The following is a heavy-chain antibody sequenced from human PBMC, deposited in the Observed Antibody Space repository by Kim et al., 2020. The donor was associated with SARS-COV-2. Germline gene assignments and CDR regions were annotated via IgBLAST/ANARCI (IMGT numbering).Heavy chain of an antibody. CDR3: ARVRSWATSMSCGGDCYSYTADAFDI. J-gene: IGHJ3*02. V-gene: IGHV3-66*01. CDR2: IYSGGST. Sequence: GGSLRLSCAASGFTVSSNYMSWVRQAPGKGLEWVSVIYSGGSTYYADSVKGRFTISRDNSKNTLYLQMNSLRAEDTAVYYCARVRSWATSMSCGGDCYSYTADAFDIRGQGTMVTVSS. D-gene: IGHD2-21*02. CDR1: GFTVSSNY.